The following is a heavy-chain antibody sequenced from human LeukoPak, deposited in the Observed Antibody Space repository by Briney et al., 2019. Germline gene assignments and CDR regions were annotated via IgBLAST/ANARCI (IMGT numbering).Heavy chain of an antibody. CDR1: GYSISSGYY. CDR2: MYHSGST. V-gene: IGHV4-38-2*01. D-gene: IGHD6-13*01. CDR3: ARQGGSSSPYYYYYMDV. Sequence: SETLSLTCAVSGYSISSGYYRGWFRQPPGKGLEWIGCMYHSGSTYYNPSLKSRVTISVDTSKNQFSLKLSSVTAADTAVYYCARQGGSSSPYYYYYMDVWGKGTTVTVSS. J-gene: IGHJ6*03.